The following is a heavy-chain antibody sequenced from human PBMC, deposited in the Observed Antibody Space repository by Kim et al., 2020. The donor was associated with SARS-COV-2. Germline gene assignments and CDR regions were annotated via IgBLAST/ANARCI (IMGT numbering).Heavy chain of an antibody. CDR1: GYTFTSYG. CDR3: ARDRYSSSWPYWYFDL. V-gene: IGHV1-18*01. CDR2: ISAYNGNT. Sequence: ASVKVSCKASGYTFTSYGISWVRQAPGQGLEWMGWISAYNGNTNYAQKLQGRVTMTTDTSTSTAYMELRSLRSDDTAVYYCARDRYSSSWPYWYFDLWGRGTLVTVSS. D-gene: IGHD6-13*01. J-gene: IGHJ2*01.